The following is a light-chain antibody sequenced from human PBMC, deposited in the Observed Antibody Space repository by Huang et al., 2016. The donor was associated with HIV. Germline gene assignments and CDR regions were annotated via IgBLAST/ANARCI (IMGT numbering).Light chain of an antibody. V-gene: IGKV3-15*01. J-gene: IGKJ2*01. Sequence: DMVMTQSPGTLSVSPGERATLSCRASQSVKKNLAGYQRKPGHAPLLRIAGVSNRDNGFPARFSGNGSETEVTLTITSVHSEDSAVYYCQQYNNWPPYDFGQGTKLEIK. CDR1: QSVKKN. CDR2: GVS. CDR3: QQYNNWPPYD.